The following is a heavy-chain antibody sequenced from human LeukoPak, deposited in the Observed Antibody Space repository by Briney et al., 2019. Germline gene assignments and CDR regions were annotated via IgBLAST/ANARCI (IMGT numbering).Heavy chain of an antibody. CDR3: ARAPSGYYFNWFDP. CDR1: GGSFSGYY. Sequence: PSETLSLTCAVYGGSFSGYYWSWIRQPPGKGLEWIGEINHSGSTNYNPSLKSRVTISVDTSKNQFSLKLSSVTAADTAVYYCARAPSGYYFNWFDPWGQGTLVTVSS. J-gene: IGHJ5*02. CDR2: INHSGST. V-gene: IGHV4-34*01. D-gene: IGHD3-22*01.